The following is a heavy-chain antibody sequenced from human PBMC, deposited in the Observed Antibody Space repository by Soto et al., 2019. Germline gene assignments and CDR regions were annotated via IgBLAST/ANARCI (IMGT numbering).Heavy chain of an antibody. V-gene: IGHV1-69*08. CDR1: GGTISTYV. J-gene: IGHJ4*02. D-gene: IGHD6-6*01. CDR3: ARGGQQVVSFDY. Sequence: QVHLVQSGAEVKKPGSSVKVSCKTSGGTISTYVINWVRQAPGQGLEWMGRIIPALGAADYAQKFQDRLTITADKSTSTAYMELSSLRSDGTAVYYCARGGQQVVSFDYWGQGTLVAVSS. CDR2: IIPALGAA.